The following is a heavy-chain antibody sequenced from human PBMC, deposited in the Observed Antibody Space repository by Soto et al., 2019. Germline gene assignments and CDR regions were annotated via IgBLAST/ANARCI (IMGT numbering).Heavy chain of an antibody. J-gene: IGHJ6*02. CDR2: VDPTDSYS. CDR3: ERSVYRTIKHGTGNYFLSESSYYYVMDV. CDR1: GYSFTNYW. Sequence: GESLKISCIGSGYSFTNYWITWVRQMPGKGLEWLGRVDPTDSYSNYSPSFQGHVTISADKSISTAYLQWSSLQASDTAMYYCERSVYRTIKHGTGNYFLSESSYYYVMDVRGQGTTVTVSS. D-gene: IGHD1-7*01. V-gene: IGHV5-10-1*01.